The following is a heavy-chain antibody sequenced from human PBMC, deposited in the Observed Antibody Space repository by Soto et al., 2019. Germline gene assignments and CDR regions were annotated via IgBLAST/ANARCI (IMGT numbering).Heavy chain of an antibody. J-gene: IGHJ3*01. CDR1: GFTFNTYV. CDR2: ISYSADKT. D-gene: IGHD1-7*01. Sequence: GGSLRLSCAASGFTFNTYVINWVRQAPGKGLEWVSTISYSADKTHYADSVKGRFTISRDNSRDTLFLQMNSLRADDAAVYYCARRARTATTNWGAFDVWGQGTMVTVSS. CDR3: ARRARTATTNWGAFDV. V-gene: IGHV3-23*01.